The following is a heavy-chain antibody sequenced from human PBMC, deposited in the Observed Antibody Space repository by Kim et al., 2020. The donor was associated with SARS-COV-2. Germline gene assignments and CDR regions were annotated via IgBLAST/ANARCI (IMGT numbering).Heavy chain of an antibody. Sequence: SETLSLTCTVSGGSISSNDYYWDWIRQPPGKGLEWIGSISYSGRTYYNPSLKSRVTISVDTSKNQISLKLSSVTAADTGVYYCARGFFGVVIIPYYYYYMDVWGKGTTVTVSS. CDR1: GGSISSNDYY. V-gene: IGHV4-39*01. CDR3: ARGFFGVVIIPYYYYYMDV. CDR2: ISYSGRT. J-gene: IGHJ6*03. D-gene: IGHD3-3*01.